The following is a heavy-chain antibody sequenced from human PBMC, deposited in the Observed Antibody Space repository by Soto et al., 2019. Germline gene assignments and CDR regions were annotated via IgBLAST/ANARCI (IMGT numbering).Heavy chain of an antibody. J-gene: IGHJ6*02. CDR2: IYYSGST. CDR1: GGSISSGDYY. CDR3: ASTRLVAARPYYYYGMDV. Sequence: PSETLSLTCTVSGGSISSGDYYWSWIRQPPGKGLEWIGYIYYSGSTYYNPSLKSRVTISVDTSKNQFSLKLSSVTAADTAVYYCASTRLVAARPYYYYGMDVWGQGTTVTVSS. V-gene: IGHV4-30-4*01. D-gene: IGHD2-15*01.